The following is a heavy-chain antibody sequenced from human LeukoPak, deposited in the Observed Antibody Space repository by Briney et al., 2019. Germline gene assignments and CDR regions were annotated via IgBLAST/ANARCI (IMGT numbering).Heavy chain of an antibody. CDR3: AKPLMVYAINYYYYMDV. V-gene: IGHV3-23*01. Sequence: GGSLRLSCAASGFTFSSYAMSWVRQAPGRGLEWVSAISGSGGSTYYADSVKGRFTISRDNSKNTLYLQMNSVRAEDTAVYYCAKPLMVYAINYYYYMDVWGKGTTVTVSS. D-gene: IGHD2-8*01. J-gene: IGHJ6*03. CDR1: GFTFSSYA. CDR2: ISGSGGST.